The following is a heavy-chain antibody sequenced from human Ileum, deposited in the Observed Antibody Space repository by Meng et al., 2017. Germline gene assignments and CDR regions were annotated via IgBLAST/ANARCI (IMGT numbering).Heavy chain of an antibody. J-gene: IGHJ4*02. Sequence: SETLSLTCAVSGGSISSSGYYGGWIRQPPGKGLEWIGSFHYSGSTYYTPSLESRLTISLDMSTNQLSLRLSSVTAADTAVYYCARHGDYGNFDYWGQGTRVTVSS. CDR1: GGSISSSGYY. V-gene: IGHV4-39*07. D-gene: IGHD4-17*01. CDR3: ARHGDYGNFDY. CDR2: FHYSGST.